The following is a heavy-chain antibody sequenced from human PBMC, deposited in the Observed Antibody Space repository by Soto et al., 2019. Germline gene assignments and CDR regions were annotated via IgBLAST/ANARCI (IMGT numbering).Heavy chain of an antibody. CDR3: ARDSTIEAPPRMVDFEY. V-gene: IGHV4-4*07. CDR2: IYTSGST. Sequence: TLSLTCTVSGGSISSYYWIWIRQPAGKGLEWIGRIYTSGSTNYNPSLKSRVTMSVDTSKNQFSLKLSSVTAAGTAVYYCARDSTIEAPPRMVDFEYWGKGTLVNVXS. D-gene: IGHD6-6*01. CDR1: GGSISSYY. J-gene: IGHJ4*02.